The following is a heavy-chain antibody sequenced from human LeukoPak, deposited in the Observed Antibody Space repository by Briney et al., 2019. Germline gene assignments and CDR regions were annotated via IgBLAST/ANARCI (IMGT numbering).Heavy chain of an antibody. CDR1: GFTFSSYA. CDR3: AKKMLAHMDV. CDR2: IGGSGGSA. J-gene: IGHJ6*03. V-gene: IGHV3-23*01. D-gene: IGHD3-10*02. Sequence: GGSLRLSCAASGFTFSSYAMSWARQAPGKGPQWVSAIGGSGGSAHYADSVKGRFTISRDNSKNTLYLQMNSLRAEDTAVYYCAKKMLAHMDVWGKGTTVTVSS.